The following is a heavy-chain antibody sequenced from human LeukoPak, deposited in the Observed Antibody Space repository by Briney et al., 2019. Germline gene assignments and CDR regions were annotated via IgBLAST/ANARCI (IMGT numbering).Heavy chain of an antibody. CDR1: GGTFSSYA. CDR2: IIPILGIA. CDR3: ARLTGGTS. Sequence: SVKVSCKASGGTFSSYAISWVRQAPGQGLEWMGRIIPILGIANYAQKFQGRVTITADKSTSTAYMELSSLRSEDTAVYHCARLTGGTSWGQGTLVTVSS. D-gene: IGHD1-26*01. V-gene: IGHV1-69*04. J-gene: IGHJ4*02.